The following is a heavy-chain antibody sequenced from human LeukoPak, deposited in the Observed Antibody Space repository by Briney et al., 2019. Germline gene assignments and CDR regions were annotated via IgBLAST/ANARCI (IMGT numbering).Heavy chain of an antibody. J-gene: IGHJ3*02. Sequence: SETLSLTCTVSGGSISSYYWSWIRQPPGKGLEWIGYIYYSGSTNYNPSLKSRVTISVDTSKNQFSLKLSSVTAADTAMYFCARDNGVAFDIWGQGTMVIVSS. V-gene: IGHV4-59*12. CDR1: GGSISSYY. CDR3: ARDNGVAFDI. D-gene: IGHD2-8*01. CDR2: IYYSGST.